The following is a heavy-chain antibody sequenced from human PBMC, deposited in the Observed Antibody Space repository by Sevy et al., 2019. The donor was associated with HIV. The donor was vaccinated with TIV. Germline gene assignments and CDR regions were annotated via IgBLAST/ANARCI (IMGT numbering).Heavy chain of an antibody. CDR1: GFTFSSYW. D-gene: IGHD6-13*01. J-gene: IGHJ6*02. Sequence: GGYLRLSCAASGFTFSSYWMSWVRQAPGKGLEWVANIKQDGSEKYYVDSVKGRFTISRDNAKNSLYLQMNSLRAEDTAVYYCAREAQQLVRGYHYGMDVWGQGTTVTVSS. CDR3: AREAQQLVRGYHYGMDV. CDR2: IKQDGSEK. V-gene: IGHV3-7*01.